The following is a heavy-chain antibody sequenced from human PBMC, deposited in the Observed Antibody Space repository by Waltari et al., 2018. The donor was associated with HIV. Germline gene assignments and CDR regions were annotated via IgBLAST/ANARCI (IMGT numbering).Heavy chain of an antibody. V-gene: IGHV3-7*01. Sequence: EVQLVESGGGLVQPGGSLRLSCAASGFTFSSYWMSWVRQAPGKGLEWVANIKQDGSEKYYVDSVKGRFTISRDNAKNSLYLQMNSLRAEDTAVYYCARDSPQTDRLGLHYFDYWGQGTLVTVSS. CDR3: ARDSPQTDRLGLHYFDY. CDR2: IKQDGSEK. CDR1: GFTFSSYW. J-gene: IGHJ4*02. D-gene: IGHD2-21*02.